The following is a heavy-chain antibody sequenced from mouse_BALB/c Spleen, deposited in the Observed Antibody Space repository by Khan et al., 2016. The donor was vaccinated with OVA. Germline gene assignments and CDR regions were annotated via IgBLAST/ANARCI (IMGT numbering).Heavy chain of an antibody. CDR3: ARGNYYGSNSWFGY. CDR2: INPYNGGT. J-gene: IGHJ3*01. V-gene: IGHV1-18*01. D-gene: IGHD1-1*01. Sequence: VQLQQSGPELVKPGTSMKISCKASGYSFTDYTMNWVKQSHGKNLEWIGLINPYNGGTSYNQKFKGKATLTVDKSSNTAYMELLSLTSEDSAVYYCARGNYYGSNSWFGYWGQGTLVTVSA. CDR1: GYSFTDYT.